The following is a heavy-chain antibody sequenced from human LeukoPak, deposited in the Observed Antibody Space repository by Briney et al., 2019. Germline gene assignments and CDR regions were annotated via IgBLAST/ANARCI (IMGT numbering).Heavy chain of an antibody. CDR3: AKGGIVVVPAAMDY. Sequence: GGSLRPSCAASGFTFDDYAMHWVRQAPGKGLEWVSGISWNSGSIGYADSVKGRFTISRDNAKNSLYLQMNSLRAEDTALYYCAKGGIVVVPAAMDYWGQGTLVTVSS. CDR1: GFTFDDYA. J-gene: IGHJ4*02. CDR2: ISWNSGSI. D-gene: IGHD2-2*01. V-gene: IGHV3-9*01.